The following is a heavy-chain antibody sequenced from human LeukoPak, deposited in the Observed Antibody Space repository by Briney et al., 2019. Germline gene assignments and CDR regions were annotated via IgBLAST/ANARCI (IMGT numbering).Heavy chain of an antibody. CDR2: AYHAGSP. Sequence: SETLSLTCAVSGGSIRSSDWWSWLRQPPGKGLEWIGEAYHAGSPNYNASLRSRVTISIDMSRNRLSLKLSSVTAADTAVYYCARDPHCSSSNCPFDYWGQGTLVTVSS. J-gene: IGHJ4*02. CDR1: GGSIRSSDW. D-gene: IGHD2-15*01. V-gene: IGHV4-4*02. CDR3: ARDPHCSSSNCPFDY.